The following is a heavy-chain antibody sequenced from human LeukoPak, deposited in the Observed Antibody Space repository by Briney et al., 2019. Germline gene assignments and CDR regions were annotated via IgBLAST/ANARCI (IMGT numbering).Heavy chain of an antibody. CDR1: RYTFTGYY. CDR2: INPNSGGT. Sequence: GASVKVSCKASRYTFTGYYMHWVRQAPGQGLEWMGWINPNSGGTNYAQKFQGRVTMTRDTSISTAYMELSRLRSDDTAVYYCARLSSSWTGAFDIWGQGTMVTVSS. V-gene: IGHV1-2*02. CDR3: ARLSSSWTGAFDI. J-gene: IGHJ3*02. D-gene: IGHD6-13*01.